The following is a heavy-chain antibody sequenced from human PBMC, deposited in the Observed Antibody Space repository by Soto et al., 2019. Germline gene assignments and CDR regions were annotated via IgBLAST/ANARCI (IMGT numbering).Heavy chain of an antibody. J-gene: IGHJ4*02. CDR3: ARDTNHYFDY. CDR1: GFTFTTYA. Sequence: QVQLVESGGGVVQPGRSLRLSCAASGFTFTTYAMHWVRQAPGKGLEWVAVIWYDGSNKYYADSVKGRFTISRDNSKNPLYLQMNSLRAEDTAIYYCARDTNHYFDYWGQGTLVTVSS. V-gene: IGHV3-33*01. CDR2: IWYDGSNK. D-gene: IGHD2-8*01.